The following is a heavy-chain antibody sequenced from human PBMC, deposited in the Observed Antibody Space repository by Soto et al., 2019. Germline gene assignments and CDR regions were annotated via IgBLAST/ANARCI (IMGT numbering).Heavy chain of an antibody. Sequence: PSETLSLTCTVSGGSISSGGYYWSWIRQHPGKGLEWIGYIYYSGSTYYNPSLKSRVTISVDTSKNQFSLKLSSVTAADTAVYYCARARKIIQNWFDPWGQGTLVTVSS. CDR2: IYYSGST. CDR3: ARARKIIQNWFDP. J-gene: IGHJ5*02. CDR1: GGSISSGGYY. V-gene: IGHV4-31*03.